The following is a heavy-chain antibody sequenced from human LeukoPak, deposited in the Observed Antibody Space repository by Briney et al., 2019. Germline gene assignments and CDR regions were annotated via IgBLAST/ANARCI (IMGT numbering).Heavy chain of an antibody. CDR2: ISASGAST. CDR3: ARLPAGYTYGAGAFDI. Sequence: QPGGSLGLSCTTSGFNSRNYAMSWVRLAPGKGLEWVSIISASGASTYYADSVKGRFTISRDNSKNTLYLQMNSLRAEDTAVYYCARLPAGYTYGAGAFDIWGQGTMVTVSS. V-gene: IGHV3-23*01. J-gene: IGHJ3*02. D-gene: IGHD5-18*01. CDR1: GFNSRNYA.